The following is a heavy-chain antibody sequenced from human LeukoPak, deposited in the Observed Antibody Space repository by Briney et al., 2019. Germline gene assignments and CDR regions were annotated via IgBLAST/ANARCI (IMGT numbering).Heavy chain of an antibody. V-gene: IGHV4-59*08. CDR1: GGSISSYY. Sequence: SETLSLTCTVSGGSISSYYWSWIRQPPGRGLEWIGYVYYSGSTNYNSSLKSRVTISVDTSKNQFSLNLRSVTAADTAVYYCARHGGGTYLQYWGQGALVIVPA. CDR2: VYYSGST. D-gene: IGHD1-26*01. CDR3: ARHGGGTYLQY. J-gene: IGHJ4*02.